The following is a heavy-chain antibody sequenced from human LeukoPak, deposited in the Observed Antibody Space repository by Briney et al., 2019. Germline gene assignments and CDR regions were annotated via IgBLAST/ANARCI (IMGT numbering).Heavy chain of an antibody. V-gene: IGHV4-59*06. J-gene: IGHJ5*02. D-gene: IGHD4-17*01. CDR1: GGSISSYY. CDR3: ARGAAVTTGLGWFDP. CDR2: IYYSGST. Sequence: SETLSLTCTVSGGSISSYYWSWIRQHPGKGLEWIGYIYYSGSTYYNPSLKSRVTISVDTSKNQFSLKLSSVTAADTAVYYCARGAAVTTGLGWFDPWGQGTLVTVSS.